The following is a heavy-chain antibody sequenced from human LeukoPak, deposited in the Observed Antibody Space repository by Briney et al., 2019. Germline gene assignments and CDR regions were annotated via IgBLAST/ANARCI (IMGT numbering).Heavy chain of an antibody. J-gene: IGHJ4*02. CDR1: GFTFSSYS. V-gene: IGHV3-21*01. Sequence: PGGSLRLSCAASGFTFSSYSMNWVRQAPGKGLEWVSSISSSSSYIYYADSVEGRFTISRDNAKNSLYLQMNSLRAEDTAVYYCAREPMTGIDYWGQGTLVTVSS. CDR2: ISSSSSYI. CDR3: AREPMTGIDY. D-gene: IGHD1-1*01.